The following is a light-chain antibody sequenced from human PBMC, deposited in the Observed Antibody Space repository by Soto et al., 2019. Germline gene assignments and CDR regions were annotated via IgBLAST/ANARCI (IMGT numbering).Light chain of an antibody. J-gene: IGKJ1*01. CDR2: KAS. Sequence: DIHMTPSPSTLAGSLGARVSIPCRASQTISSWLAWYQQKPGNAPKLLIYKASTLKSGVPSRFSGSGSGTEFTLTICSLQPDDFATYNCQHYNSYSEAFGQGTKVDI. CDR3: QHYNSYSEA. CDR1: QTISSW. V-gene: IGKV1-5*03.